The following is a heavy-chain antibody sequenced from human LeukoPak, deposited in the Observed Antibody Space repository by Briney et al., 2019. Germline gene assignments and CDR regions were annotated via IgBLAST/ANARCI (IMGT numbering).Heavy chain of an antibody. V-gene: IGHV4-59*08. CDR3: AKHTFARPFDY. CDR1: GGSISSYY. Sequence: SETLSLTCTVSGGSISSYYWSWIRQPPGKGLEWIGYIYHTGDTNPNPSLKSRVTISLDTSKNQFSLRLSSVTAADTAVYYCAKHTFARPFDYWGQGTLVTVSS. D-gene: IGHD6-6*01. J-gene: IGHJ4*02. CDR2: IYHTGDT.